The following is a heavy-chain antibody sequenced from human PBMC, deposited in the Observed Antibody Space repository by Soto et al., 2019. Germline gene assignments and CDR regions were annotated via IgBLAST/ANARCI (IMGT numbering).Heavy chain of an antibody. CDR2: ISGSARST. CDR3: AKAPDYDDSGFYSDY. J-gene: IGHJ4*02. Sequence: PGGSLRLSCAAPGFIFSEYVMTWVRQATGKGLEWVSAISGSARSTYHPDSGRCRFTISRDNSKSTLYLHMNSLRAEDTAVYFCAKAPDYDDSGFYSDYWGQGTLVTVSS. D-gene: IGHD3-22*01. CDR1: GFIFSEYV. V-gene: IGHV3-23*01.